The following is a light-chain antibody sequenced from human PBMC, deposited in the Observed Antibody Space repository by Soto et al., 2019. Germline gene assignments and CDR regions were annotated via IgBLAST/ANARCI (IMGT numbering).Light chain of an antibody. J-gene: IGKJ2*01. Sequence: IVMTQSPDSLAVSLGERATINCKSSQSVLYSSNNKDYLAWYQQKPGQPPKLLISWASTRESGVPDRVSGSGSETDFTLTISSLQAEDVAVYYCQHYFHNPYTFGQGTKLEIK. CDR3: QHYFHNPYT. CDR2: WAS. CDR1: QSVLYSSNNKDY. V-gene: IGKV4-1*01.